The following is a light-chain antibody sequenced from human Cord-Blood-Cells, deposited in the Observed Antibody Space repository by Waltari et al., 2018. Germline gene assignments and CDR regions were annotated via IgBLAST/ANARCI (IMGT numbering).Light chain of an antibody. CDR3: SSYTSSSTYV. Sequence: QSALTQPASVSGSPGQSITISCTGTSSDVGGYNYVSWYQQHPGKAPKLMIYEVSNRPPGVSNLFTGSKSGNTASLTISGLQAEDEADYYCSSYTSSSTYVFGTGTKVTVL. CDR1: SSDVGGYNY. CDR2: EVS. J-gene: IGLJ1*01. V-gene: IGLV2-14*01.